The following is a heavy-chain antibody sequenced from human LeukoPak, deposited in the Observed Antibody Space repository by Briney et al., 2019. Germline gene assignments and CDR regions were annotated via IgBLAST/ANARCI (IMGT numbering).Heavy chain of an antibody. CDR1: GYTFTGYY. D-gene: IGHD3-22*01. Sequence: VASVKVSCKASGYTFTGYYMHWVRQAPGQGLEWMGRINPNSGGTNYAQKFQGRVTMTRDTSISTAYMELSRLRSDDTAVYYCARYYYDSSGYVYHAHWFDPWGQGTLVTVSS. CDR3: ARYYYDSSGYVYHAHWFDP. V-gene: IGHV1-2*06. J-gene: IGHJ5*02. CDR2: INPNSGGT.